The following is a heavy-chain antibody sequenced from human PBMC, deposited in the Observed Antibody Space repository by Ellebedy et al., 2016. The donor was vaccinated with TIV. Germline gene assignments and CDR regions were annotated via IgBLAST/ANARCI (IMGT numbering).Heavy chain of an antibody. CDR2: ISGSGGST. J-gene: IGHJ4*02. V-gene: IGHV3-23*01. Sequence: GGSLRLXXAASGFTFSSYAMSWVRQAPGKGLEWVSAISGSGGSTYYADSVKGRFTISRDNSENTLYLQMNSLRAEDTAVYYCARGDMITFGGVEYWGQGTLVTVSS. CDR3: ARGDMITFGGVEY. CDR1: GFTFSSYA. D-gene: IGHD3-16*01.